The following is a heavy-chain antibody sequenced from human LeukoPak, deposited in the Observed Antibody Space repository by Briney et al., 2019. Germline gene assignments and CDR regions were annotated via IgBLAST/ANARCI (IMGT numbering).Heavy chain of an antibody. CDR2: IIHSVST. V-gene: IGHV4-34*12. Sequence: SETLSLTCAVYGGSFSGYHWSWIRQPPGKGLEWIGEIIHSVSTNYNPSLKSRVTISLDTSKNQFSLKLSSVTAADTAVYYCARNVPVVVAATKSGDWFDPWGQGTLVTVSS. J-gene: IGHJ5*02. D-gene: IGHD2-15*01. CDR3: ARNVPVVVAATKSGDWFDP. CDR1: GGSFSGYH.